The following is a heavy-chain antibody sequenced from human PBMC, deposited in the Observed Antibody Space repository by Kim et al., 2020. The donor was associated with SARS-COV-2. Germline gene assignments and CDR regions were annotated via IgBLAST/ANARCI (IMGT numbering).Heavy chain of an antibody. J-gene: IGHJ4*02. CDR2: T. D-gene: IGHD1-26*01. Sequence: TSYHPSLKSRVAMSVDTSKNQFSLKLGSGTAADTAVYYCARVSWELHIDYWGQGTLVTVSS. CDR3: ARVSWELHIDY. V-gene: IGHV4-4*07.